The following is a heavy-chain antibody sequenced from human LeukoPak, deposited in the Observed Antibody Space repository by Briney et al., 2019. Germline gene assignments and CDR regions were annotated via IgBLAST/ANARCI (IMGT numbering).Heavy chain of an antibody. Sequence: GGSLRLSCAASGFTFDDYGMSWVRQAPGKGLEWVSGINWNGDSTGYADSVKGRFTISRDNSKNTLYLQMNSLRAEDTAVYYCAKGNIGYYFDYWGQGTLVTVSS. CDR1: GFTFDDYG. CDR2: INWNGDST. J-gene: IGHJ4*02. D-gene: IGHD3-22*01. V-gene: IGHV3-20*04. CDR3: AKGNIGYYFDY.